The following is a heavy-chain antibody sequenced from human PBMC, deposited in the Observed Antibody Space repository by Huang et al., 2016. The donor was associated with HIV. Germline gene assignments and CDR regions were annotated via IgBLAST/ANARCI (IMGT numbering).Heavy chain of an antibody. Sequence: QVQLVESGGGVVQPGRSLRLSCAASGFIFSNYGMHWVRQAPGKGLEWVALISDDGSNKYYTDSGKGRFSISRDNSKNTLYLQMNSLRAEDTAVYYCALKGDSSGWEYFRHWGQGTLVTVSS. V-gene: IGHV3-30*03. CDR1: GFIFSNYG. J-gene: IGHJ1*01. CDR2: ISDDGSNK. CDR3: ALKGDSSGWEYFRH. D-gene: IGHD6-19*01.